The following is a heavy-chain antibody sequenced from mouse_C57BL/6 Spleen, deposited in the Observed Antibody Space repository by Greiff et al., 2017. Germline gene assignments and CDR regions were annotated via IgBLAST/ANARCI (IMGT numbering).Heavy chain of an antibody. CDR3: ARGGRNYWYFDV. CDR1: GFTFSSYA. CDR2: ISDGGSYT. V-gene: IGHV5-4*01. Sequence: EVHLVESGGGLVKPGGSLKLSCAASGFTFSSYAMSWVRQPPEKRLAWVATISDGGSYTYYPDHVKGRFTISRDNAKNNLYLQMSHLKSEDTAMYYCARGGRNYWYFDVWGTGTTVTVSS. J-gene: IGHJ1*03.